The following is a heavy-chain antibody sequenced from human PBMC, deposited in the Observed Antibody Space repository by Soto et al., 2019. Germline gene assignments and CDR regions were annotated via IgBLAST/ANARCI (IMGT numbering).Heavy chain of an antibody. Sequence: GESLKISCKGSGYSFTSYWIGWVRQMPGKGLEWMGIIYPGDSDTRYSPSFQGQVTISADKSISTAYLQWSSLKASDTAMYYCARGEQLVPYYYYGMEVWGQGTTVTVSS. CDR1: GYSFTSYW. CDR2: IYPGDSDT. J-gene: IGHJ6*02. V-gene: IGHV5-51*01. D-gene: IGHD6-6*01. CDR3: ARGEQLVPYYYYGMEV.